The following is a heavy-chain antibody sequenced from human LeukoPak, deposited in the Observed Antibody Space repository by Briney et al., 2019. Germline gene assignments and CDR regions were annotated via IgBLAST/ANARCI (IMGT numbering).Heavy chain of an antibody. CDR1: GFIFTDYG. CDR2: IRYDGSDK. V-gene: IGHV3-30*02. CDR3: AKDTPQRSARGYYYYMDV. D-gene: IGHD6-25*01. Sequence: GGSLRLSCAASGFIFTDYGMHWVRQAPGKGLEWLTFIRYDGSDKYYADSVKGRFTISRDNSKNTLYLQMNSLRAEDTAVYYCAKDTPQRSARGYYYYMDVWGKGTTVTVSS. J-gene: IGHJ6*03.